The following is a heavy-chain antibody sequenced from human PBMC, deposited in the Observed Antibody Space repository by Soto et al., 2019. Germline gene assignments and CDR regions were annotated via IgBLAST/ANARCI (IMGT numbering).Heavy chain of an antibody. CDR2: ISWNSGSI. J-gene: IGHJ4*02. CDR1: GFTFDDYA. V-gene: IGHV3-9*01. CDR3: AKDNGVAVADYYFDY. Sequence: EVQLVDSGGGLVQPGRSLRLSCAASGFTFDDYAMHWVRQAPGKGLEWVSGISWNSGSIGYADSVKGRFTISRDNAKNSLYLQMNSLRAEDTALYYCAKDNGVAVADYYFDYWGQGPLVTVSS. D-gene: IGHD6-19*01.